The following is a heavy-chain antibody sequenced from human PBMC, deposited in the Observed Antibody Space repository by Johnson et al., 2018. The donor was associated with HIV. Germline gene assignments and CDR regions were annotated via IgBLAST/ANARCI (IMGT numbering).Heavy chain of an antibody. CDR3: AKDAGTYHPFDAFDI. CDR1: GFTFSSYW. J-gene: IGHJ3*02. V-gene: IGHV3-7*01. D-gene: IGHD3-10*01. CDR2: IKQDGSEK. Sequence: VQLVESGGGLVQPGGSLRLSCAASGFTFSSYWMSWVRQAPGKGLEWVANIKQDGSEKYYVDSMKGRFTISRDNSKNTLYLQMNSLRAEDTAVYYCAKDAGTYHPFDAFDIWGQGTVVTVSS.